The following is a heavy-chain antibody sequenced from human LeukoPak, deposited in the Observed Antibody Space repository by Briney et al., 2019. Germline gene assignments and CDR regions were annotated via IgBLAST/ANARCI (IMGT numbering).Heavy chain of an antibody. V-gene: IGHV4-59*01. CDR3: ARDRVRQQLVGRKHYYYYMDV. CDR2: IYYSGGT. D-gene: IGHD6-13*01. Sequence: PSETLSLTCTISGGYITNNYWSWIRQPPGKGLEWIGYIYYSGGTNYNPSLKSRVTISVDTSKNQFSLKLSSVTAADTAVYYCARDRVRQQLVGRKHYYYYMDVWGKGTTVTISS. J-gene: IGHJ6*03. CDR1: GGYITNNY.